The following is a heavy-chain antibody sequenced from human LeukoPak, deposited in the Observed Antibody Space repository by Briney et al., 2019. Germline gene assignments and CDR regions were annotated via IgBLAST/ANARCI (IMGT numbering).Heavy chain of an antibody. V-gene: IGHV1-2*02. CDR3: ARITMVRGVISWFDP. J-gene: IGHJ5*02. CDR2: INPNSGGT. Sequence: GASVKVSCKASGYTSTGYYMHWVRQAPGQGLEWMGWINPNSGGTNYARKFQGRVTMTRDTSISTAYMELSRLRSDDTAVYYCARITMVRGVISWFDPWGQGTLVTVSS. CDR1: GYTSTGYY. D-gene: IGHD3-10*01.